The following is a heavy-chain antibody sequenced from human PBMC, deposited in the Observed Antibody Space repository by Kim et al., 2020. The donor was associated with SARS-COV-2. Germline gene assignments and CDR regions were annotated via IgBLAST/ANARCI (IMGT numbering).Heavy chain of an antibody. CDR1: GGSISTGGFF. V-gene: IGHV4-31*02. Sequence: SETLSLTCIVSGGSISTGGFFWNWIRPHPGKGLEWIGYISYSGSTYYNPSLKSPITISVDTSTNQLSLKLNSVTAADTAVYYCARAPSAASAFDYWGQGTLVAVSS. CDR2: ISYSGST. J-gene: IGHJ4*02. CDR3: ARAPSAASAFDY. D-gene: IGHD6-13*01.